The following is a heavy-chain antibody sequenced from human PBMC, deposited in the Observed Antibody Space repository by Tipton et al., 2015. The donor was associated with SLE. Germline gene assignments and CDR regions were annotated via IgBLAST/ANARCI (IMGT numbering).Heavy chain of an antibody. CDR1: GFTFDDHA. Sequence: SLRLSCETSGFTFDDHALHLVRLAPGKGLEWVAGVSWNSDNVDYADSVKGRFTVSRDNAKNSLYLQMNSLREEDTALYYCAKDAVRFLEWMDVWGQGTTVTVSS. J-gene: IGHJ6*02. CDR3: AKDAVRFLEWMDV. V-gene: IGHV3-9*01. CDR2: VSWNSDNV. D-gene: IGHD3-3*01.